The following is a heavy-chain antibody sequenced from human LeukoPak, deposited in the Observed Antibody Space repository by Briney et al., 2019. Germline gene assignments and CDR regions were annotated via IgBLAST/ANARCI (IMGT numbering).Heavy chain of an antibody. CDR3: ARDPELGLDRSRYYYLV. CDR2: IILIFGTT. V-gene: IGHV1-69*05. CDR1: GDTFRNYA. J-gene: IGHJ4*02. D-gene: IGHD3-22*01. Sequence: ASVKVSCKASGDTFRNYAISWVREAPGQGLEWMGRIILIFGTTRYAQKFQGRVTITTDASTTTAYMELNSLRSEDTAVYYCARDPELGLDRSRYYYLVWGQGTLVTVSS.